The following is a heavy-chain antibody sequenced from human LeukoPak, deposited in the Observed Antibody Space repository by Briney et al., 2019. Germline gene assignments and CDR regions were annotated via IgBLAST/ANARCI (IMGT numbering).Heavy chain of an antibody. CDR3: ATSRHYYDSSGYHN. CDR2: INHSGST. V-gene: IGHV4-34*01. Sequence: SSETLSLTCAVYGGSFSGYYWSWIRQPPGKGLEWIGEINHSGSTNYNPSLKSRVTMSVDTSKNQFSLKLSSVTAADTAVYYCATSRHYYDSSGYHNWGQGTLVTVSS. D-gene: IGHD3-22*01. CDR1: GGSFSGYY. J-gene: IGHJ4*02.